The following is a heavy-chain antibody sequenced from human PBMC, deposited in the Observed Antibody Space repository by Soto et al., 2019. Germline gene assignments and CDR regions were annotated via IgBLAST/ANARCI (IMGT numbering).Heavy chain of an antibody. D-gene: IGHD3-9*01. CDR2: INAGNGNT. CDR1: GYTFTSYA. CDR3: ARRVYYDILTGYYLPLDFNY. J-gene: IGHJ4*02. Sequence: ASVKVSCKASGYTFTSYAMHWVRQAPGQRLGWMGWINAGNGNTKYSQKFQGRVTITRDTSASTAYVELSSLRSEDTAVYYCARRVYYDILTGYYLPLDFNYWGQGTLVTVSS. V-gene: IGHV1-3*01.